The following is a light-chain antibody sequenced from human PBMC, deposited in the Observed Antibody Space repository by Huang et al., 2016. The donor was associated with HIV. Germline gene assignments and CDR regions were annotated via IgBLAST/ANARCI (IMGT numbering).Light chain of an antibody. Sequence: DIQMTQSPSSLSASVGDRVIITCRASQSISKYLNWYQQMAGKAPKLLIYGASTLQGGVSSRFSGSGSGTDFTLTIGSLQPEDAATYYCQQSYKIPRTFSQGTLLDI. CDR3: QQSYKIPRT. CDR2: GAS. J-gene: IGKJ2*01. V-gene: IGKV1-39*01. CDR1: QSISKY.